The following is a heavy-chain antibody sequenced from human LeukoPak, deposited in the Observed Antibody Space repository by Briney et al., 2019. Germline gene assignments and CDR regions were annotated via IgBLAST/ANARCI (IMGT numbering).Heavy chain of an antibody. V-gene: IGHV3-33*01. Sequence: GGSLRLPCAASGFTFSSYGMHWVRQAPGKGLEWVAVIWYDGSNKYYADSVKGRFTISRDNSKNTLYLQMNSLRAEDTAVYYCARGMTTVTTEYYFDYWGQGTLVTVSS. CDR2: IWYDGSNK. CDR3: ARGMTTVTTEYYFDY. CDR1: GFTFSSYG. J-gene: IGHJ4*02. D-gene: IGHD4-17*01.